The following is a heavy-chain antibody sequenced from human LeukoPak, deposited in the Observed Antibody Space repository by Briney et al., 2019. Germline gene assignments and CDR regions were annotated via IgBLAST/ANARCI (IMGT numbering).Heavy chain of an antibody. V-gene: IGHV4-34*01. Sequence: SETLSLTCAVYGGSFSGYYWSWIRQPPGKGLEWIGEINHSGSTNYNPSLKSRVTISVDTSKNQFSLKLSSVTAADTAVYYCARGRGGYYSGGSCPGGWRYFDYWGQGTLVTVSS. CDR1: GGSFSGYY. CDR3: ARGRGGYYSGGSCPGGWRYFDY. CDR2: INHSGST. J-gene: IGHJ4*02. D-gene: IGHD2-15*01.